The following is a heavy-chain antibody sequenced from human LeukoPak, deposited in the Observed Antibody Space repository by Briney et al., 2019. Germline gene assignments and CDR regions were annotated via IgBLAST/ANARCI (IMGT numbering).Heavy chain of an antibody. V-gene: IGHV4-34*01. D-gene: IGHD3-22*01. CDR3: ARFYPRRIRPMIGDNWFDP. Sequence: MSSETLSLTCAVYGGSFSGYYWSWIRQPPGKGLEWIGEINHSGSTNYNPSLKSRVTISVDTSKNQFSLKLSSVTAADTAVYYCARFYPRRIRPMIGDNWFDPWGQGTLVTVSS. J-gene: IGHJ5*02. CDR2: INHSGST. CDR1: GGSFSGYY.